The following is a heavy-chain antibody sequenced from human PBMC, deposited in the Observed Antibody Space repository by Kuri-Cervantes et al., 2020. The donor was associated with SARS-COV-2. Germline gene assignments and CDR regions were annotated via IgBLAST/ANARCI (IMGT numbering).Heavy chain of an antibody. J-gene: IGHJ5*02. V-gene: IGHV3-30*03. CDR2: ISYDGSNK. CDR3: ARVLQGAIGVAWNTMGHLGNWFDP. D-gene: IGHD3-3*01. CDR1: AFSISSYG. Sequence: GGSLRPSFAASAFSISSYGIKWVRQAPGKGLVWVAVISYDGSNKYYADSVKGRFTISRDTAKNTVYLQMNSLRAEDTAVYHCARVLQGAIGVAWNTMGHLGNWFDPWGQGTLVTVSS.